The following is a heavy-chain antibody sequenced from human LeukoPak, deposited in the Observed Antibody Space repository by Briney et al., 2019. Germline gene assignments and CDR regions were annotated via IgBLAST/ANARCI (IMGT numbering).Heavy chain of an antibody. Sequence: PGGSLRLSCAASGFTFSSYAMHWVRQAPGKGLEWVAVIWYDGSNKYYADSVKGRFTISRDNSKNTLYLQMNSLRAEDTAVYYCARDRGDYYGSGSYYFDYWGQGTLVTVSS. CDR2: IWYDGSNK. CDR1: GFTFSSYA. CDR3: ARDRGDYYGSGSYYFDY. V-gene: IGHV3-33*08. J-gene: IGHJ4*02. D-gene: IGHD3-10*01.